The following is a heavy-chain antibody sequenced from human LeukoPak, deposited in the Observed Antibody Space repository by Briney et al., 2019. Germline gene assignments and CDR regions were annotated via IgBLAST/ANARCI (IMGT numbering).Heavy chain of an antibody. CDR2: IYYSGST. Sequence: SETLSLTCTVSGVSISSGDYYWGWIRQPPGKGLEWVGYIYYSGSTYYNPSLKSRVTISVDTSKNQFSLKLSSVTAADTAVYYCARTKTYSSSSYYFDYWGQGTLVTVSS. V-gene: IGHV4-30-4*01. CDR1: GVSISSGDYY. CDR3: ARTKTYSSSSYYFDY. J-gene: IGHJ4*02. D-gene: IGHD6-13*01.